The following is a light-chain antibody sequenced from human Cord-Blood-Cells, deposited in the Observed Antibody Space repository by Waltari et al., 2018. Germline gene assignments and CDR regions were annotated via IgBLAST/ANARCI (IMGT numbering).Light chain of an antibody. V-gene: IGKV2-28*01. J-gene: IGKJ3*01. CDR2: LGS. CDR1: QRLLHSNGYNY. Sequence: DIVMTQSPLSLPVTPVEPASISFSSSQRLLHSNGYNYLYWYLQKPGQSPQLLIYLGSKRTSVVADMCSGSGSGTDFTLKISIVEAEDVGVYYCMQALQTPFTFGPGTKVDIK. CDR3: MQALQTPFT.